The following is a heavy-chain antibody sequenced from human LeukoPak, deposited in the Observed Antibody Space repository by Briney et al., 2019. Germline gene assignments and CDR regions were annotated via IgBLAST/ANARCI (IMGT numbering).Heavy chain of an antibody. J-gene: IGHJ4*02. V-gene: IGHV4-31*03. D-gene: IGHD5-18*01. CDR1: GGSSIGSGGYY. Sequence: SETLSLTCTVSGGSSIGSGGYYWTWIRQHPEKGLEWIGYFYHRASYNPSLKSRVTISVDTSKNQFSLSLASVTAADTAVYYCAREVAGIQLFDYWGQGTLVTVSS. CDR3: AREVAGIQLFDY. CDR2: FYHRA.